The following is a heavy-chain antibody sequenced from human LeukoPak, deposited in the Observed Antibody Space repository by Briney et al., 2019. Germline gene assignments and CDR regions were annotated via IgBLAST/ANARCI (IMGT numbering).Heavy chain of an antibody. Sequence: QTGGSLRLSCAASGFTLSNVWMAWVRQAPGKGLEWVANINQDGSTKQYVDSVRGRFTISRDNAKNSVYLQMNSLRAEDTALYHCARDISGSLDYWGQGILLTVSS. D-gene: IGHD6-13*01. CDR1: GFTLSNVW. CDR2: INQDGSTK. CDR3: ARDISGSLDY. J-gene: IGHJ4*02. V-gene: IGHV3-7*01.